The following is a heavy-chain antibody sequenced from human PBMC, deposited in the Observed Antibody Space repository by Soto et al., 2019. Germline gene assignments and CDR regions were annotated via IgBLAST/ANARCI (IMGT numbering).Heavy chain of an antibody. V-gene: IGHV3-72*01. CDR2: IKNKDNSYTT. CDR3: TRVSLSSSSSSDY. D-gene: IGHD6-13*01. J-gene: IGHJ4*02. Sequence: EVQLVESGGGLVQPEGSLRLSCAASGFTFSDHYMDCVRQAPWKGLEWVGRIKNKDNSYTTEYAAPVKGRFIISRDDSKNAVLLQMTRLKTDASTVNYWTRVSLSSSSSSDYWGQGSLVTVSS. CDR1: GFTFSDHY.